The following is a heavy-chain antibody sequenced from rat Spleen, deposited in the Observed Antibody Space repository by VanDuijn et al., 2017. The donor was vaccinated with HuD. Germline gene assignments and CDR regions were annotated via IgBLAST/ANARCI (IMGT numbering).Heavy chain of an antibody. V-gene: IGHV5-25*01. CDR1: GFTFSNYD. CDR2: INYDGSST. J-gene: IGHJ2*01. Sequence: EVQLVESGGGLVQPGRSMKLSCAASGFTFSNYDMAWVRQAPTKGLEWVASINYDGSSTYYRDSAKGRFTISRDNAKSTLSLQMDSLRSEDTATYYCAREIRHYFDYWGQGILVTVSS. CDR3: AREIRHYFDY.